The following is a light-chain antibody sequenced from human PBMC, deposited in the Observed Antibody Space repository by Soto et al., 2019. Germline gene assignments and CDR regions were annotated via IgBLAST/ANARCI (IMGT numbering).Light chain of an antibody. CDR3: SSYTSSTTLV. Sequence: QSVLTQPASVSGSPGQSITISCTGTSSDVGGYNYVSWYQQHPGKAPKLMLYDVSHRPSGVSNRVSGSKSGNTASLTISGLQAEDEADYYFSSYTSSTTLVFGTGTKVTV. CDR1: SSDVGGYNY. J-gene: IGLJ1*01. CDR2: DVS. V-gene: IGLV2-14*01.